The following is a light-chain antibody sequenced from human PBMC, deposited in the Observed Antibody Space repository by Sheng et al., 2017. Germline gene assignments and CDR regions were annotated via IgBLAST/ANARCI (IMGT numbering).Light chain of an antibody. CDR1: QGTGNS. J-gene: IGKJ1*01. CDR2: AAS. V-gene: IGKV1-NL1*01. CDR3: QQYYSAPRT. Sequence: DIQMTQSPSSLSASVGDRVTITCRASQGTGNSLAWYQQKPGKAPKLLLYAASRLESGVPSRFSGGGSGTDYTLTISSLQPEDFATYCCQQYYSAPRTFGQGTKVEIK.